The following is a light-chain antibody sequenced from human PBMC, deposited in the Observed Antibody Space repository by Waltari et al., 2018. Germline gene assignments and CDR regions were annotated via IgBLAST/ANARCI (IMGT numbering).Light chain of an antibody. Sequence: NFMLTQPHSVSESPGKTVTISCTGSSGSIASNYVQWYQPRPGSAPTTVIYEDNQRPSGVPDRFSGSIDSASNSASLTISGLKTEDEADDYCQSYDSSNQGVFGGGTKLTVL. CDR3: QSYDSSNQGV. V-gene: IGLV6-57*02. J-gene: IGLJ3*02. CDR1: SGSIASNY. CDR2: EDN.